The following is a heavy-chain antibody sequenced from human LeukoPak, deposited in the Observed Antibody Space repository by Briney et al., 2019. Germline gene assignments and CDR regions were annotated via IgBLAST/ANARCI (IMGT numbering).Heavy chain of an antibody. V-gene: IGHV3-23*01. CDR3: AKEHRSGWNLISFDL. J-gene: IGHJ4*02. Sequence: PGGSLRLSCAASGFIFNTYAMSWVRQAPGKGLEWVSGMSSSSATTYYADSVKGRFSISRDNSHSTLFLQLNGLRAEDTAVYYCAKEHRSGWNLISFDLWGQGTLVTVSS. D-gene: IGHD6-19*01. CDR2: MSSSSATT. CDR1: GFIFNTYA.